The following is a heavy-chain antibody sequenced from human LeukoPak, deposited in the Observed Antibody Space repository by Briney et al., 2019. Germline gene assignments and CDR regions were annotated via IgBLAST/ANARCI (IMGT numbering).Heavy chain of an antibody. CDR3: ARDYTDYGMDV. J-gene: IGHJ6*02. CDR1: GGSISSGGYY. Sequence: SQTLSLTCTVSGGSISSGGYYWSWISQHPGKGLEWIGYIYYSGSTYSNPSLKSRVTISVDTSKNQFSLKLSSVTAADTAVYYCARDYTDYGMDVWGQGTTVTVSS. D-gene: IGHD3-16*01. CDR2: IYYSGST. V-gene: IGHV4-31*03.